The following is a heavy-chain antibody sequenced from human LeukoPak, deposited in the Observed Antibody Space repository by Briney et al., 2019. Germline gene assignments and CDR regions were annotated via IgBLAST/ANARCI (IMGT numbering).Heavy chain of an antibody. CDR3: AKDGADCSSTSCYNLAFDI. CDR1: GFTFSSYG. CDR2: ISYDGSNK. J-gene: IGHJ3*02. Sequence: GGSLRLSCAASGFTFSSYGMHWVRQAPGKGLEWVAVISYDGSNKYYADSVKGRFTISRDNSKNTLYLQMNSLRAEDTAVYYCAKDGADCSSTSCYNLAFDIWGQGTVVTVSS. V-gene: IGHV3-30*18. D-gene: IGHD2-2*02.